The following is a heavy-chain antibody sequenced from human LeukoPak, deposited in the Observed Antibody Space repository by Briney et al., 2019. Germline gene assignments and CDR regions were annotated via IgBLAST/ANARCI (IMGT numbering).Heavy chain of an antibody. CDR2: IYWDDDK. CDR3: AHASYGTTSTGFDP. J-gene: IGHJ5*02. CDR1: GFSLTTSGVG. V-gene: IGHV2-5*02. D-gene: IGHD4-17*01. Sequence: SGPTLVNPTQTLTLTCTFSGFSLTTSGVGVGWIRQPPGKALEWLALIYWDDDKRYSPSLKSRLTITKDTSKNQVVLTMTNMDPVDTATYYCAHASYGTTSTGFDPWGQGTLVTVSS.